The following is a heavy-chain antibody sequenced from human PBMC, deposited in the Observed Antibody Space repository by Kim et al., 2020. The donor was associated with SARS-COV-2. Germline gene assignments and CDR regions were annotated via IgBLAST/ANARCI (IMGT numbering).Heavy chain of an antibody. J-gene: IGHJ6*02. V-gene: IGHV1-18*01. CDR3: ARVRGANYGMDV. D-gene: IGHD3-16*01. Sequence: NYAQKLQGRVTMTTETSTSTAYMELRSLRSDDTAVYYCARVRGANYGMDVWGQGTTVTVSS.